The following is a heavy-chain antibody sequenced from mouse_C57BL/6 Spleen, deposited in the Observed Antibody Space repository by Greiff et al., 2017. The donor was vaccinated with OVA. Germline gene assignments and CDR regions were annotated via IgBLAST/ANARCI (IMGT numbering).Heavy chain of an antibody. Sequence: VKVVESGAELVRPGASVKLSCKASGYTFTDYYINWVKQRPGQGLEWIARIYPGSGNTYYNEKFKGKATLTAEKSSSTAYMQLSSLTSEDSAVYFCASQSLNWDVNFDYWGQGTTLTVSS. D-gene: IGHD4-1*01. V-gene: IGHV1-76*01. CDR2: IYPGSGNT. J-gene: IGHJ2*01. CDR3: ASQSLNWDVNFDY. CDR1: GYTFTDYY.